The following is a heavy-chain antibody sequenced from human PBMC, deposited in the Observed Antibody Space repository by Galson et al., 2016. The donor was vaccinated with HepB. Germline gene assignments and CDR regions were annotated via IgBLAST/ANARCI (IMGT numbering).Heavy chain of an antibody. CDR2: ISGSGGST. D-gene: IGHD2-15*01. CDR3: TNYCGASSCYSGHVS. V-gene: IGHV3-23*01. Sequence: SLRLSCAASGISVSSYVMTWVRQAPGKGLEWVSAISGSGGSTYYAGSVKGRFTISTDNSKNTLYLQMNSLRAEDTALYYCTNYCGASSCYSGHVSWVQGTLVTVSS. CDR1: GISVSSYV. J-gene: IGHJ5*02.